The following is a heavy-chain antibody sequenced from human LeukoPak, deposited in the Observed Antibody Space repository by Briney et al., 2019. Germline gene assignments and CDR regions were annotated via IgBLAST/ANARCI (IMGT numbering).Heavy chain of an antibody. J-gene: IGHJ5*02. V-gene: IGHV4-39*01. Sequence: SETLSLTCTVSGGSISSSSYYWGWIRQPPGKGLEWIGSISYTGSAYYNPSLKSRVTISVDMSEYQVSLKLNSVTAADMSVYYCASPPRNWFDPWGQGTLVTVSS. CDR2: ISYTGSA. CDR1: GGSISSSSYY. CDR3: ASPPRNWFDP.